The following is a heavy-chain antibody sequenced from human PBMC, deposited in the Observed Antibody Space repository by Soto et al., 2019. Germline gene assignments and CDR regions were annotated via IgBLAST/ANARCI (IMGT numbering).Heavy chain of an antibody. V-gene: IGHV4-34*01. Sequence: QVQLQQWGAGLLKPSETLSLTCAVYGGSFSGYYWSWIRQPPGKGLEWIGEINHSGSTNYNPSLKSRVTISVDTSKSQFSLKLSSVTAADTAVYYCARGGGFWSGYYYYYYGMDVWGQGTTVTVSS. D-gene: IGHD3-3*01. J-gene: IGHJ6*02. CDR1: GGSFSGYY. CDR2: INHSGST. CDR3: ARGGGFWSGYYYYYYGMDV.